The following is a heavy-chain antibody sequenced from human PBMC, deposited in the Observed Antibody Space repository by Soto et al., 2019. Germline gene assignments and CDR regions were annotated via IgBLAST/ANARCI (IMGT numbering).Heavy chain of an antibody. V-gene: IGHV1-3*01. CDR2: INAGNGNT. CDR1: GYIFTNYA. CDR3: ARRTEEGPTPPVDWYSAF. J-gene: IGHJ2*01. Sequence: QVQFVQSGAEVKKPGASVKVSCKASGYIFTNYAIHWVRQAPGQSLEWMGWINAGNGNTKYSQNFQGRVTISRDTSASNAYMGRSSLRSEDRVFYYCARRTEEGPTPPVDWYSAFGGRAPLVTVPS.